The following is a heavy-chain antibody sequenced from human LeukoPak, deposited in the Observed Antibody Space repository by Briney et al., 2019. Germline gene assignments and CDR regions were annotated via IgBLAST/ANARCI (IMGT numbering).Heavy chain of an antibody. CDR3: ARGVEPLAANTLAY. D-gene: IGHD1-14*01. CDR2: LYSDGNT. Sequence: GGSVRLSCAASGFTVITNDMTWARQARGRGLEGLSVLYSDGNTKYADSVQGRFTISRDNSKNTLYLEMNSLSPDDTAVYYCARGVEPLAANTLAYWGQGTLVTVSS. CDR1: GFTVITND. V-gene: IGHV3-53*01. J-gene: IGHJ4*02.